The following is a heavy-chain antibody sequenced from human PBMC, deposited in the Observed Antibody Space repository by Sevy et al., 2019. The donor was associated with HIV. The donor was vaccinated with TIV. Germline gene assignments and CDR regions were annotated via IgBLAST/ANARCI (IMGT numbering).Heavy chain of an antibody. V-gene: IGHV5-51*01. CDR3: ATSRSGYFDSSGYDIY. D-gene: IGHD3-22*01. CDR1: GYSFTSHW. CDR2: IFPDDSDT. J-gene: IGHJ4*02. Sequence: GESLKISCQGSGYSFTSHWIGWVRHMPGKGLEWMGIIFPDDSDTSYSPSFQGQVTFSADKSINTAYLQWSSLKASDTALYYCATSRSGYFDSSGYDIYWGQGTLVTVSS.